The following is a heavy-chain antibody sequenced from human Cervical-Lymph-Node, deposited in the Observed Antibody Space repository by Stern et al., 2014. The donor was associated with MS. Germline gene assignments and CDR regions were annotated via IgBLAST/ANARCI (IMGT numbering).Heavy chain of an antibody. CDR3: AREVGSLAMDV. J-gene: IGHJ6*01. CDR2: ITPVFASA. Sequence: MQLVESGAEVKKPGSSVKVSCKASGDTFTDYAISWVRQAPGQGTEWMGGITPVFASADYAQKFQGRLTITADKSTSTAYMDLSSLTSEDTAVYYCAREVGSLAMDVWGQGTTVIVSS. CDR1: GDTFTDYA. D-gene: IGHD1-1*01. V-gene: IGHV1-69*06.